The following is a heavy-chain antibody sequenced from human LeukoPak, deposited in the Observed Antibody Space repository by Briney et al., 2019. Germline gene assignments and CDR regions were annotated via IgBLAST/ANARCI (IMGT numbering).Heavy chain of an antibody. D-gene: IGHD4-11*01. CDR2: IYYSGST. J-gene: IGHJ4*02. V-gene: IGHV4-59*07. CDR3: ARGRLPIYY. Sequence: SDTLSHIHTLSCRSLSSYYGRWIRQPPGKGREWIGYIYYSGSTNYNPSLKSPVTISVDTSKNQFSLKLSSVTAADTAVYYCARGRLPIYYWGQGTLVTVSS. CDR1: CRSLSSYY.